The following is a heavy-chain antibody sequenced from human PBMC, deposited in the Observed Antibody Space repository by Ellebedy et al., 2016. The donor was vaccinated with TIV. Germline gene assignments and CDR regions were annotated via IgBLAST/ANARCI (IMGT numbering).Heavy chain of an antibody. V-gene: IGHV3-43*01. CDR2: ITRDGGFT. D-gene: IGHD2-8*01. Sequence: GESLKISCEGSGFTFNDYTLHWVRQVPGKGLEWVALITRDGGFTVSSDPVKGRFTISRDNAKSSLYLQMNSLRAEDMAVYFCARSRGVSYWGQGTLVTVSS. CDR3: ARSRGVSY. CDR1: GFTFNDYT. J-gene: IGHJ4*02.